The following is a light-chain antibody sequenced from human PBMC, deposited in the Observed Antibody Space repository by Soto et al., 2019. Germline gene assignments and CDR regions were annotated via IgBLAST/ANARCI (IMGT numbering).Light chain of an antibody. CDR1: SSDVGGYNY. CDR2: DVS. Sequence: QSALTQPASVSGSPGQSIAISCTGTSSDVGGYNYASWYQQHPGKAPKLMIYDVSNRPSGISTRFSGSKSGNTASLTISGLQAEDEADYYCCSYTTSSTYVFGTGTKVTVL. V-gene: IGLV2-14*03. J-gene: IGLJ1*01. CDR3: CSYTTSSTYV.